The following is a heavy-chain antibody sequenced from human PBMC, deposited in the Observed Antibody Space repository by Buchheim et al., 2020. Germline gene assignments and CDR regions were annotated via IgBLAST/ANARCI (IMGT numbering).Heavy chain of an antibody. CDR3: ARALRRGGYCSSTSCYTWGGYNWFDP. CDR2: INPSGGST. CDR1: GYTFTSYY. D-gene: IGHD2-2*02. V-gene: IGHV1-46*03. J-gene: IGHJ5*02. Sequence: QVQLVQSGAEVKKPGASVKVSCKASGYTFTSYYMHWVRQAPGQGLEWMGIINPSGGSTSYAQKFQGRVTMTRDTSTSTVYMELSSLRSEDTAVYYCARALRRGGYCSSTSCYTWGGYNWFDPWGQGTL.